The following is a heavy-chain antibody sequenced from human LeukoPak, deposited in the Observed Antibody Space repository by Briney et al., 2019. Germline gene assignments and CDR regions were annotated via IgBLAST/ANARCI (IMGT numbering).Heavy chain of an antibody. J-gene: IGHJ4*02. V-gene: IGHV4-30-2*01. CDR3: ARAGGSSSLPFDY. D-gene: IGHD6-13*01. CDR1: GGSISSGGYY. CDR2: IYHSGST. Sequence: PSRTLSLTCTVSGGSISSGGYYWSWIRQPPGKGLEWIGYIYHSGSTYYNPSLKSRVTISVDRSKNQFSLKLSSVTAADTAVYYCARAGGSSSLPFDYWGQGTLVTVSS.